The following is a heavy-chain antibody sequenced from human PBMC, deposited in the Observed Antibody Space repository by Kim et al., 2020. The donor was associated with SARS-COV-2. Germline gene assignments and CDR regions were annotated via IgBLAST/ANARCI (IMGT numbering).Heavy chain of an antibody. V-gene: IGHV3-11*01. CDR1: GFTFGDYY. D-gene: IGHD5-12*01. Sequence: GGSLRLSCAGSGFTFGDYYMSWVRQTPGKGLEWVAHISSSGSTLDYADAVKGRFTISRDNANNSLYLQMSSLKAEDTALYYCAREKSSGYELDYWGHGT. CDR3: AREKSSGYELDY. J-gene: IGHJ4*01. CDR2: ISSSGSTL.